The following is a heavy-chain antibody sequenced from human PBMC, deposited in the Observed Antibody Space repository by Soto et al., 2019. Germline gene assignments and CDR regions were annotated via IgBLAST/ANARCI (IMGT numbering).Heavy chain of an antibody. CDR3: ATDLFSSGSYYFCVQVQGSGMDV. V-gene: IGHV1-24*01. D-gene: IGHD1-26*01. J-gene: IGHJ6*02. CDR2: FDPEDGET. Sequence: ASVKVSCKVSGYTLTELSMHWVRQAPGKGLEWMGGFDPEDGETIYAQKFQGRVTMTEDTSTDTAYMELSSLRSEDTAVYYCATDLFSSGSYYFCVQVQGSGMDVWGQGTTVTVSS. CDR1: GYTLTELS.